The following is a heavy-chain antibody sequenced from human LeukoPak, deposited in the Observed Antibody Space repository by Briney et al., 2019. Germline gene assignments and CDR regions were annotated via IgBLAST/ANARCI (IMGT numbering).Heavy chain of an antibody. CDR1: GGSFNGYY. V-gene: IGHV4-34*01. J-gene: IGHJ4*02. D-gene: IGHD3-10*01. Sequence: PSETLSLTCAVYGGSFNGYYWIWIRQPPGKGLEWIGEINHSGSTNYNPSLKSRVTISVDTSKNQFSLKLSSVTAADTAVYYCARGRFGVNWGQGTLVTVSS. CDR2: INHSGST. CDR3: ARGRFGVN.